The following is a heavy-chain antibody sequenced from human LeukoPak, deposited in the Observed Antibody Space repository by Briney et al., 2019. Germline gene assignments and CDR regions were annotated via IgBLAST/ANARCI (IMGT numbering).Heavy chain of an antibody. CDR3: ARDLAAAHP. J-gene: IGHJ5*02. D-gene: IGHD6-13*01. CDR2: ISSSSSYI. Sequence: GGSLRLSCVASGFTFNSYAMSWVRQAPGKGLEWVSSISSSSSYIYYADSVKGRFTISRDNAKNSLYLQMNSLRAEDTAVYYCARDLAAAHPWGQGTLVTVSS. V-gene: IGHV3-21*01. CDR1: GFTFNSYA.